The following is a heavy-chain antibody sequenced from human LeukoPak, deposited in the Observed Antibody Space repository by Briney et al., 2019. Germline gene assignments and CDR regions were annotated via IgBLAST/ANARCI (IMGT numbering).Heavy chain of an antibody. D-gene: IGHD3-16*02. CDR1: GFTFSSYE. Sequence: GGSLRLSCAASGFTFSSYEMNWVRQAPGKGLEWVSYISSSGSTIYYADSVKGRFTISRDNAKNSLYLQMNSLRAEDTAVYYCARGSYVWGSYRYDYFDYWGQGTLVTVSS. V-gene: IGHV3-48*03. J-gene: IGHJ4*02. CDR2: ISSSGSTI. CDR3: ARGSYVWGSYRYDYFDY.